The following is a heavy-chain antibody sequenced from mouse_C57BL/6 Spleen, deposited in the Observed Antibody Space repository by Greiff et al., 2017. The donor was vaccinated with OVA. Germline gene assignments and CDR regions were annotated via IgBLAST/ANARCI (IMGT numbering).Heavy chain of an antibody. CDR1: GFTFSDYG. CDR2: ISSGSSTI. Sequence: EVKLMESGGGLVKPGGSLKLSCAASGFTFSDYGMHWVRQAPEKGLEWVAYISSGSSTIYYADTVKGRFTISRDNAKNTLFLQMTSLRSEDTAMYYCAMMAVVATEYFDYWGQGTTLTVSS. V-gene: IGHV5-17*01. D-gene: IGHD1-1*01. J-gene: IGHJ2*01. CDR3: AMMAVVATEYFDY.